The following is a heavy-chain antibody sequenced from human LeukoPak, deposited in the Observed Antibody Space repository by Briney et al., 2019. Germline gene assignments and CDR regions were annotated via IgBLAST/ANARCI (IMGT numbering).Heavy chain of an antibody. CDR3: ASKKGRSNQLDY. J-gene: IGHJ4*02. CDR2: IYTSGST. V-gene: IGHV4-61*02. CDR1: GGSISSGSYY. Sequence: SETLSLTCTVSGGSISSGSYYWSWIRQPAGKGLEWIGRIYTSGSTNYNPSLKSRVTISVDTSKNQFSLKLSSVTAADTAVYYCASKKGRSNQLDYWGQGTLVTVSS. D-gene: IGHD4-11*01.